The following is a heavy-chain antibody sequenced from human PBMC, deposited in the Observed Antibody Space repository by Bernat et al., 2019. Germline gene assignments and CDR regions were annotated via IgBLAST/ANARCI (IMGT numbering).Heavy chain of an antibody. D-gene: IGHD6-19*01. V-gene: IGHV3-33*01. Sequence: QVQLVESGGGVVQPGTSLRLSCAASGFTFRNYGMFWMRQAPGKGLEWVALIWYDGSNKYHADSVKGRFTISRDNSRNTLYLQMTSLRADDTAVYFCETVRGYGSSAWHAESWGRGTPVTVSS. CDR2: IWYDGSNK. CDR1: GFTFRNYG. J-gene: IGHJ5*02. CDR3: ETVRGYGSSAWHAES.